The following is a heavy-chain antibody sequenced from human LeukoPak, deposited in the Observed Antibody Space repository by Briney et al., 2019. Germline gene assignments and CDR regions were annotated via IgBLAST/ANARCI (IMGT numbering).Heavy chain of an antibody. J-gene: IGHJ4*02. CDR1: GFTFSSYD. CDR2: IRHDGVNT. V-gene: IGHV3-30*02. Sequence: GGSLRLSCAASGFTFSSYDMDWVRQAPGKGLEWVALIRHDGVNTFDADSVKGRFTVSRDNSRDTLYLQMFGLRPEDTAVYYCAKRDGLGSSGYYQYYFDYWGQGTLVTVSS. D-gene: IGHD3-22*01. CDR3: AKRDGLGSSGYYQYYFDY.